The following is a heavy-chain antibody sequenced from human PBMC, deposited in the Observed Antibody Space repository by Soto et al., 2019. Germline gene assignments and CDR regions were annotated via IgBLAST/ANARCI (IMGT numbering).Heavy chain of an antibody. Sequence: EVQVLESGGGLVQPGGSLRLSCAASGFTFSDYAMSWVRQAPGKGLEWVTAISESGGNTYIADSVKGRFTISRDNSKNTVYLEMNSLRAEDTAVYYCAKDLTGVAGNYFDSWGQGTLVTVSS. D-gene: IGHD6-19*01. J-gene: IGHJ4*02. CDR3: AKDLTGVAGNYFDS. V-gene: IGHV3-23*01. CDR2: ISESGGNT. CDR1: GFTFSDYA.